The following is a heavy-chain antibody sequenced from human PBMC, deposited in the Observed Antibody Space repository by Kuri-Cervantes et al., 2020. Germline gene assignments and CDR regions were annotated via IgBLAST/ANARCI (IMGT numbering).Heavy chain of an antibody. D-gene: IGHD3-16*01. Sequence: SLKISCAASGFTFDDYAMHWVRQAPGKGLEWVSGISWNSGSIGYADSVKGRFTISRDNAKNSLYLQMNSLRAEDTALYYCARGRNPDYWGQGTLVTVSS. V-gene: IGHV3-9*01. CDR2: ISWNSGSI. CDR1: GFTFDDYA. CDR3: ARGRNPDY. J-gene: IGHJ4*02.